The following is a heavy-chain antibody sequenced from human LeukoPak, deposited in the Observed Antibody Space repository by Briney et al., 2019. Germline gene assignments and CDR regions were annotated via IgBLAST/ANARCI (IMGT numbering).Heavy chain of an antibody. V-gene: IGHV3-23*01. D-gene: IGHD3-22*01. Sequence: GGSLRLSCAASGFTFSSYAMSWVRQAPGKGLEWVSAISGSGGSTYYADSVKGRFTISRDNSKNTLYLQMNSQRAEDTAVYYCAKVESSGYYSYYYYYYMDVWGKGTTVTASS. J-gene: IGHJ6*03. CDR1: GFTFSSYA. CDR2: ISGSGGST. CDR3: AKVESSGYYSYYYYYYMDV.